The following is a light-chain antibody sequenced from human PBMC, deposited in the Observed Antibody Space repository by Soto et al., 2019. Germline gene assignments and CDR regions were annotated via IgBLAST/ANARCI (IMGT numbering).Light chain of an antibody. CDR2: END. CDR1: SSNIGNNY. CDR3: GTWDNMLSVRV. Sequence: QSVLTQPPSVSAAPGQTVTISCSGSSSNIGNNYVSWYQQVPGTAPKLLISENDKRPSGIPDRFSGSKSGTSATLDITGLQTGDEADYYCGTWDNMLSVRVFGGGTQLTVL. J-gene: IGLJ3*02. V-gene: IGLV1-51*02.